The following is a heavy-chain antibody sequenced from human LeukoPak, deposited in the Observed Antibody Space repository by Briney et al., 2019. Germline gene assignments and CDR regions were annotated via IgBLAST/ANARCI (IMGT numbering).Heavy chain of an antibody. Sequence: GGSLRLSCAASGFTFSSYAMTWVRQAPGKGLEWVSSFSFNGESTYYADSAKGRFTVSRDNSKNTLYVQMKSLRAEDTAVYYCAKDFVVVPGNVNYFDYWGQGTLVTVSS. CDR3: AKDFVVVPGNVNYFDY. V-gene: IGHV3-23*01. J-gene: IGHJ4*02. CDR2: FSFNGEST. D-gene: IGHD2-21*02. CDR1: GFTFSSYA.